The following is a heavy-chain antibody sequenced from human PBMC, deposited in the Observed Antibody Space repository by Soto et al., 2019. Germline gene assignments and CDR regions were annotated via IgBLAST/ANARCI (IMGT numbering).Heavy chain of an antibody. CDR1: GGSISSYY. V-gene: IGHV4-59*08. CDR3: ARLFPDSSGWSVDY. CDR2: IYYSGST. Sequence: PSDTLSLTCTVSGGSISSYYWSWIRQPPGKGLEWIGYIYYSGSTNYNPSLKSRVTISVDTSKNQFSLKLSSVTAADTAVYYCARLFPDSSGWSVDYWGQGTLVTVSS. J-gene: IGHJ4*02. D-gene: IGHD6-19*01.